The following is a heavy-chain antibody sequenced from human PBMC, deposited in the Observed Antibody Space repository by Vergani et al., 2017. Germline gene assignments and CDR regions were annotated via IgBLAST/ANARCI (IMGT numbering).Heavy chain of an antibody. CDR3: ARGYSNGDRRRYYYYYYYMDV. CDR2: IYHSGST. V-gene: IGHV4-30-2*01. Sequence: QVQLQQWGAGLLKPSETLSLTCAVYGGSISSGGYSWSWIRQPPGKGLEWIGDIYHSGSTYYNPSLKSRVTISVDRSKNQFSLKLSSVTAADTAVYYCARGYSNGDRRRYYYYYYYMDVWGKGTTVTVSS. CDR1: GGSISSGGYS. D-gene: IGHD4-11*01. J-gene: IGHJ6*03.